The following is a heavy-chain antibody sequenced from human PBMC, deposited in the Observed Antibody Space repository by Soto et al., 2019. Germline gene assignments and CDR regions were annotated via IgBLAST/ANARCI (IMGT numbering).Heavy chain of an antibody. Sequence: PSETLSLTCAVSGGSISSGGYSWSWIRQPPGKGLEWIGYIYHSGSTYYNPSLKSRVTISVDRSKNQFSLKLSSVTAADTAVYYCARESGYSLVSYGMDVWGQGTTVTVSS. CDR2: IYHSGST. J-gene: IGHJ6*02. CDR1: GGSISSGGYS. CDR3: ARESGYSLVSYGMDV. D-gene: IGHD5-18*01. V-gene: IGHV4-30-2*01.